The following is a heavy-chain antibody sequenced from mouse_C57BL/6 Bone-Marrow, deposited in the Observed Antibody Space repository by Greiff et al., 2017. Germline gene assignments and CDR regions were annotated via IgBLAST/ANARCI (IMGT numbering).Heavy chain of an antibody. CDR2: ISSGGSYT. CDR1: GFTFSSYG. CDR3: ARRGYLLDY. V-gene: IGHV5-6*01. D-gene: IGHD5-1*01. Sequence: EVQLVESGGDLVKPGGSLKLSCAASGFTFSSYGMSWVRQTPDKRLEWVATISSGGSYTYYPDSVKGRFTISRDNAKNTLYLQMSSLKSEDTAMYYCARRGYLLDYWGQGTTLTVSS. J-gene: IGHJ2*01.